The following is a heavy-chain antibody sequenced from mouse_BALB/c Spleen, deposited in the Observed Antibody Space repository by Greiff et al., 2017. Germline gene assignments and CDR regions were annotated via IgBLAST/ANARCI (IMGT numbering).Heavy chain of an antibody. J-gene: IGHJ2*01. CDR3: SRGGSLDY. CDR1: GYSITSDYA. V-gene: IGHV3-2*02. D-gene: IGHD6-1*01. Sequence: EVKLMESGPGLVKPSQSLSLTCTVTGYSITSDYAWNWIRQFPGNQLEWMGYISDSGSTNYNPSLKSRISITRDTSTHQFYLQLNSVTTEDTATYSSSRGGSLDYWGQGTTLTVSS. CDR2: ISDSGST.